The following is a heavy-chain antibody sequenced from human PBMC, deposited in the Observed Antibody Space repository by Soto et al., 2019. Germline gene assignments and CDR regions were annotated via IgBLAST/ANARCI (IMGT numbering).Heavy chain of an antibody. J-gene: IGHJ4*02. Sequence: QVQLQESGPGLVKPSETLSLTCTVSGGSISSYYWSWITQHPGKGLEWIGYIYYSGSTNYNPSLKSRVTISGDTSKNQFSLKLSSVTAADTAVYYCARERRDGYKYYFGYWGQGTLVTVSS. CDR2: IYYSGST. D-gene: IGHD5-12*01. CDR1: GGSISSYY. CDR3: ARERRDGYKYYFGY. V-gene: IGHV4-59*12.